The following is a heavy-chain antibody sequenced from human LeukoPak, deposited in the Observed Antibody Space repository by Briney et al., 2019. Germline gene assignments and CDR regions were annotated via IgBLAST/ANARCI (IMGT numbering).Heavy chain of an antibody. J-gene: IGHJ4*02. D-gene: IGHD3-3*01. V-gene: IGHV3-53*01. CDR1: GFTVSSNY. CDR3: AKDLYLRDFWSGYFDY. CDR2: LYSGGDT. Sequence: GGSLRLSCAASGFTVSSNYINWVRQAPGKGLEWVSVLYSGGDTYYADSVKGRFTVSRDNSKNTLYLQMNSLGAEDTAVYYCAKDLYLRDFWSGYFDYWGQGIPVTVSS.